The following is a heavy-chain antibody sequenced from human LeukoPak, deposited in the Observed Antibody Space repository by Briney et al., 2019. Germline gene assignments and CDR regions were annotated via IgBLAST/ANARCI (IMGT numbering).Heavy chain of an antibody. CDR2: INPNSGGT. Sequence: ASVKVSCKASGYTFTGYYMHWVRQAPGQGLEWMGWINPNSGGTNYAQKFQGRVTMTRDTSISTAYMELSRLRSDDTAVYYCARYFAFAAWPDIVVVPAAHADWGQGTLVTVSS. CDR3: ARYFAFAAWPDIVVVPAAHAD. J-gene: IGHJ4*02. CDR1: GYTFTGYY. D-gene: IGHD2-2*01. V-gene: IGHV1-2*02.